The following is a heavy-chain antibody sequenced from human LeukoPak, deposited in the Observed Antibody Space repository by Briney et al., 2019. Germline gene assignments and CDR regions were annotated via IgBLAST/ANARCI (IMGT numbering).Heavy chain of an antibody. CDR3: VRDDSRYGGSPGY. V-gene: IGHV3-7*01. Sequence: PGGSLRPSCAASGFTFSMHWMSWVRQAPGKGLEWVANTKEDGSEKYYVDSVTGRFTISRDNAKNSLYLQMNSLRAEDTAVYYCVRDDSRYGGSPGYWGQGTLVIV. J-gene: IGHJ4*02. D-gene: IGHD1-26*01. CDR2: TKEDGSEK. CDR1: GFTFSMHW.